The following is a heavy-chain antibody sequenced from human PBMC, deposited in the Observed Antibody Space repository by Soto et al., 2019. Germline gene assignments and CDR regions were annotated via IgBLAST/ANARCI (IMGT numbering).Heavy chain of an antibody. J-gene: IGHJ4*02. CDR2: IHSGGST. Sequence: XETLSLPCSVSGGSISSGDFYWRWIRQPPGRGLEWIAYIHSGGSTDYNPSLKSRVFISRDTSKNQFSLTVRSVTAADTAMYYCARVGDFAGADWGQGHLVTVSS. D-gene: IGHD3-3*01. CDR3: ARVGDFAGAD. V-gene: IGHV4-61*08. CDR1: GGSISSGDFY.